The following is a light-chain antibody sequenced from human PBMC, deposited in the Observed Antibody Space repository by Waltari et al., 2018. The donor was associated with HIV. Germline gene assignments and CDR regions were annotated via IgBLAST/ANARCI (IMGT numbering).Light chain of an antibody. Sequence: IVMTQSPANLSVSPGEKATLSCRASQGIINNLAWYQQKPGQAPRLLIYAASTRATGIPARFSGSLSVTGVTLTISSLQSEDSAVYYCQQYDNWPVTFGQGTRVEIK. V-gene: IGKV3-15*01. J-gene: IGKJ1*01. CDR1: QGIINN. CDR2: AAS. CDR3: QQYDNWPVT.